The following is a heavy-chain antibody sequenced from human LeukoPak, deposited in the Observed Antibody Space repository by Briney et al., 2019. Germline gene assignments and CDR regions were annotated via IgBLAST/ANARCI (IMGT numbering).Heavy chain of an antibody. J-gene: IGHJ3*02. D-gene: IGHD7-27*01. V-gene: IGHV1-18*01. CDR1: GYTFTSYG. CDR2: ISAYNGNT. Sequence: ASVKVSCKASGYTFTSYGISWVRQAPGQGLEWMGWISAYNGNTNYAQKLQGRVTMTTDTSTSTAYMELRSLRSDDTAVYYCARDLTGDEVVAFDIWGQGTMVTVSS. CDR3: ARDLTGDEVVAFDI.